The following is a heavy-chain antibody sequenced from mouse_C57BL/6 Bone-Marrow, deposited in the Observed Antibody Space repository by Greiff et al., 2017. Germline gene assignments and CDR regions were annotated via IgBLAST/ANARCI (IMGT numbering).Heavy chain of an antibody. CDR1: GYTFTSYT. CDR3: ARGGSLFAY. V-gene: IGHV1-4*01. Sequence: QVHVKQSGAELARPGASVKMSCKASGYTFTSYTMHWVKQRPGQGLEWIGYINPSSGYTKYNQKFKDKATLTADKSSSTAYMQLSSLTSEDSAVYYCARGGSLFAYWGQGTLGTVSA. J-gene: IGHJ3*01. CDR2: INPSSGYT.